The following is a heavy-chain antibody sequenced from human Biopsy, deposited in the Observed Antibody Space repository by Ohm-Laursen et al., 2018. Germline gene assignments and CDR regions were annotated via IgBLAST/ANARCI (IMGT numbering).Heavy chain of an antibody. CDR2: ISEGGST. D-gene: IGHD3-3*01. CDR3: ARLYRLDDYWNDDPPDAFDV. J-gene: IGHJ3*01. Sequence: SETLSLTCTVSGASFSGDHWSWIRQSPGRGLEWIGSISEGGSTYYNPSLRGRVTISVDASKNQFSLKLSSVTAADTAVFFCARLYRLDDYWNDDPPDAFDVWAQGTMVTVSS. CDR1: GASFSGDH. V-gene: IGHV4-59*01.